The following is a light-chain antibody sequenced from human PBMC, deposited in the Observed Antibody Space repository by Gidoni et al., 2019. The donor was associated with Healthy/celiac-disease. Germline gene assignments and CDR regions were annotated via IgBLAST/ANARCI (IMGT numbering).Light chain of an antibody. CDR3: AAWDDSLSRV. CDR1: SSNIGSNY. J-gene: IGLJ3*02. CDR2: RNN. V-gene: IGLV1-47*01. Sequence: QSVLPQPPSASGTPGQRVTISCSGSSSNIGSNYVYWYQQLPGPAPKLLIYRNNQRPSGVPDRFSGSKSGTSASLAISGLRSEDEADYYCAAWDDSLSRVFGGGTKLTVL.